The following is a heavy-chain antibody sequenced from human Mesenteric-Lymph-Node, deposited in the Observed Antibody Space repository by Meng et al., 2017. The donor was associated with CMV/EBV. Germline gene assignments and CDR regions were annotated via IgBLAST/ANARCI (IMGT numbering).Heavy chain of an antibody. Sequence: QITLKESGPTLVKLTQTLSLTGTFSGLSLSTSGVGVGWIRQPPGKALEWLALIYWDDDKRYSPSLKSRLTITKDTSKNQVVLTMTNMDPVDTATYYCAHSSGIAAAGPFYFDYWGQGTLVTVSS. CDR3: AHSSGIAAAGPFYFDY. CDR1: GLSLSTSGVG. V-gene: IGHV2-5*02. D-gene: IGHD6-13*01. CDR2: IYWDDDK. J-gene: IGHJ4*02.